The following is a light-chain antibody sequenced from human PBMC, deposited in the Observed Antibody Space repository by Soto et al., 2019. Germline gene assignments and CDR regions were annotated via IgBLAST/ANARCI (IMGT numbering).Light chain of an antibody. CDR3: QQYGSYSPWT. CDR2: KAS. V-gene: IGKV1-5*03. CDR1: QSIGSW. Sequence: DIQMSHSPSTLSASVGDRVTITCRASQSIGSWLAWYQQKPGKAPKLLIYKASSLESGVPSRFSGSGSGTEFTLTISSLQPDDFASYYCQQYGSYSPWTFGQGTKVEIK. J-gene: IGKJ1*01.